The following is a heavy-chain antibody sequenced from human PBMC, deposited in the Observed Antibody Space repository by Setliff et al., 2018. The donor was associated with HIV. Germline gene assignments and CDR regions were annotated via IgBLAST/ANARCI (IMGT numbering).Heavy chain of an antibody. D-gene: IGHD3-22*01. CDR2: VYYTGST. CDR1: GDSISSYY. V-gene: IGHV4-59*08. Sequence: PSETLSLTCTVSGDSISSYYWSWIRQPPGKGLEWIGYVYYTGSTNYNPSLKSRVTISIDTSKNQFSLKLSSVTAADTAVYYCARHQGKYYDSSGYSGWFFDLWGRGTLVTVSS. J-gene: IGHJ2*01. CDR3: ARHQGKYYDSSGYSGWFFDL.